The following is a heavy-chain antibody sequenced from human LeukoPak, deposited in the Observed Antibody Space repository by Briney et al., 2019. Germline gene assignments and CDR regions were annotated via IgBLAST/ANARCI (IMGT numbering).Heavy chain of an antibody. CDR3: ANMVVAATA. CDR1: GFTFSSYA. Sequence: QPGGSLRLSCAASGFTFSSYAMTWVRQAPGEGLEWVSAISGSGGSTYYADSVKGRFTISRDNSKNTLYLQMNSLRAEDTAVYYCANMVVAATAWGQGTLVTVSS. J-gene: IGHJ5*02. V-gene: IGHV3-23*01. D-gene: IGHD2-15*01. CDR2: ISGSGGST.